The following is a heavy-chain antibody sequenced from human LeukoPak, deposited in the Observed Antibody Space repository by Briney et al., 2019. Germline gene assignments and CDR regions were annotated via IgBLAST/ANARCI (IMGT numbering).Heavy chain of an antibody. CDR1: GFTFSDYY. D-gene: IGHD5-24*01. CDR2: INKGGNTK. Sequence: GGSLRLSCAASGFTFSDYYMIWIRQAPGKGLGYVSYINKGGNTKYYADSVEGRFAISRDNAKNSLFLQMNGLRAEDTAVYYCARDMGWLQFNYWGQGILVTVSS. V-gene: IGHV3-11*01. CDR3: ARDMGWLQFNY. J-gene: IGHJ4*02.